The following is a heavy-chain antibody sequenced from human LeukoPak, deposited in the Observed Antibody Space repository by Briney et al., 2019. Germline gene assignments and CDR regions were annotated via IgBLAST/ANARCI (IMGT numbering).Heavy chain of an antibody. CDR2: ISSSGTTK. CDR3: ARGSYSSGYYFVY. Sequence: GGSLRLSCGASGFTFSSYEMNWVRQAPGKGREWLSYISSSGTTKYYADSVKGRFTISRDNAKNSLYLQMNSLRAEDTAVYYCARGSYSSGYYFVYWGQGTLVTVSS. D-gene: IGHD6-19*01. V-gene: IGHV3-48*03. J-gene: IGHJ4*02. CDR1: GFTFSSYE.